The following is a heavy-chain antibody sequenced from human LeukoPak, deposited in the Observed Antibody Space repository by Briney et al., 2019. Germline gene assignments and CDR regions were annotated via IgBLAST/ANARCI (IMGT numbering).Heavy chain of an antibody. CDR1: GFTFSCYG. V-gene: IGHV3-23*01. J-gene: IGHJ3*02. D-gene: IGHD1-26*01. CDR2: ISGSGGGT. CDR3: ASSTYSGSHWDAFDI. Sequence: GGSLRLSCAASGFTFSCYGMSWVRQAPGKGLEWVSAISGSGGGTYYADSVKGQFTISRDNSKNTLYLQMNSLRAEDTAVYYCASSTYSGSHWDAFDIWGQGTMVTVSS.